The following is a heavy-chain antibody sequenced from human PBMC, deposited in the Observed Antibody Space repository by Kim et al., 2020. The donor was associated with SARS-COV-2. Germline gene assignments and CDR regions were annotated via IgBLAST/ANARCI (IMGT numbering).Heavy chain of an antibody. Sequence: SETLSLTCSVSGGSIRSGGKFWTWIRQHPAKGLEWIGYISYSGNPHYSPSLRSRVSISLQTSENQFSLELTSVTAADTAVYYCAGGQPLAYWRQGILVTVSS. CDR2: ISYSGNP. CDR3: AGGQPLAY. D-gene: IGHD2-2*01. CDR1: GGSIRSGGKF. V-gene: IGHV4-31*03. J-gene: IGHJ4*02.